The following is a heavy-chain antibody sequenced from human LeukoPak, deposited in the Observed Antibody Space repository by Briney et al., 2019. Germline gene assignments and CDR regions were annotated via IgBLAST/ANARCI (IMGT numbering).Heavy chain of an antibody. V-gene: IGHV4-61*02. CDR3: ARDSGSYRGTLDY. Sequence: PSETLSLTCTVSGGSISSGSYYWSWIRQPAGKGLEWIGRIYTSGSTNYNPSLKSRVTISVDTSKNQFSLKLSSVTAADTAVYYCARDSGSYRGTLDYWGQGTLVTVSS. D-gene: IGHD1-26*01. J-gene: IGHJ4*02. CDR2: IYTSGST. CDR1: GGSISSGSYY.